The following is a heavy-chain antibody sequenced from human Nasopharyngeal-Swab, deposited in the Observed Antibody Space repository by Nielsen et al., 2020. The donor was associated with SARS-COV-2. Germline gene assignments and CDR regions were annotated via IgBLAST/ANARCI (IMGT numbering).Heavy chain of an antibody. J-gene: IGHJ4*02. Sequence: GESLKISCAASGFTFSSYAMSWVRQAPGKGPEWVSAISGSGGSTYYADSVKGRFTISRDNSKNTLYLQVNSLRAEDTAVYYCAKDSLRSSSWYFVGHNYWGQGTLVTVSS. V-gene: IGHV3-23*01. CDR1: GFTFSSYA. CDR3: AKDSLRSSSWYFVGHNY. D-gene: IGHD6-13*01. CDR2: ISGSGGST.